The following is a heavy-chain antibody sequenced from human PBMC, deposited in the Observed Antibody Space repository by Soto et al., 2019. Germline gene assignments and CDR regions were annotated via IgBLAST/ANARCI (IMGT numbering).Heavy chain of an antibody. CDR2: IRSKAYGGTT. V-gene: IGHV3-49*04. D-gene: IGHD2-15*01. J-gene: IGHJ4*02. Sequence: PGWSLRLCCTASGFTFGDYAMSWVRQAPGKGLEWVGFIRSKAYGGTTEYAASVKGRFTISRDDSKSIAYLQMNSLKTEDTAVYYCTRATRGAFCSGGSCYYFDYWGQGTLVTVSS. CDR1: GFTFGDYA. CDR3: TRATRGAFCSGGSCYYFDY.